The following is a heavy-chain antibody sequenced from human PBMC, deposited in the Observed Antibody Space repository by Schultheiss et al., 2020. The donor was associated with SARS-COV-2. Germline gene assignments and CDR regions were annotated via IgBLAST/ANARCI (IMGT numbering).Heavy chain of an antibody. CDR1: GFTFDDYA. J-gene: IGHJ6*02. CDR3: AKAGSELGDYYGMDV. CDR2: ISWNSGSI. V-gene: IGHV3-9*01. D-gene: IGHD7-27*01. Sequence: SLKISCAASGFTFDDYAMHWVRQAPGKGLEWVSGISWNSGSIGYADSVKGRFTISRDNAKNSLYLQMNSLRAEDTALYYCAKAGSELGDYYGMDVWGQGTTVTVSS.